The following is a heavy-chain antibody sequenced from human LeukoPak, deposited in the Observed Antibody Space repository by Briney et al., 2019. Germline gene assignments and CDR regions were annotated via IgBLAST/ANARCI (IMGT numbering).Heavy chain of an antibody. J-gene: IGHJ4*02. CDR3: AKDPGAHYYGSGSYRRGSYFDY. D-gene: IGHD3-10*01. Sequence: GRSLRLSCAASGFTFRNYGMHWVRQAPGKGLEWVAFIRYDGSNKYYADSVKGRFTISRDNSKNTLYLQMNSLRAEDTAVYYCAKDPGAHYYGSGSYRRGSYFDYWGQGTLVTVSS. CDR1: GFTFRNYG. CDR2: IRYDGSNK. V-gene: IGHV3-30*02.